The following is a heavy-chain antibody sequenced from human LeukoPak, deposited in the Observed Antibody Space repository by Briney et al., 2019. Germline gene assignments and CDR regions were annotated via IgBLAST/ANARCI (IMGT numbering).Heavy chain of an antibody. CDR1: GGSISSGSYY. V-gene: IGHV4-39*07. CDR2: INHSGST. J-gene: IGHJ4*02. Sequence: SETLSLTCTVSGGSISSGSYYWSWIRQPPGKGLEWIGEINHSGSTNYNPSLKSRVTISVDTSKNQFSLKLSSVTAADTAMYYCARVAYYDYVWGSYRYRHFDYWGQGTLVTVSS. CDR3: ARVAYYDYVWGSYRYRHFDY. D-gene: IGHD3-16*02.